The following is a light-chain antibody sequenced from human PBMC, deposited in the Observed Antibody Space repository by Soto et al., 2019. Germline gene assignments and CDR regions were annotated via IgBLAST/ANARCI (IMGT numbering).Light chain of an antibody. CDR3: QQLNSFPRT. Sequence: IQLTQSPSSLSASVGDRVTITCRASQGISSYLAWYQQKPGEAPKLLIFAASTLQSGVPLRFSGSGSGTDFTLTISSLQPEDFATYYCQQLNSFPRTFGPGTKVD. CDR2: AAS. J-gene: IGKJ3*01. CDR1: QGISSY. V-gene: IGKV1-9*01.